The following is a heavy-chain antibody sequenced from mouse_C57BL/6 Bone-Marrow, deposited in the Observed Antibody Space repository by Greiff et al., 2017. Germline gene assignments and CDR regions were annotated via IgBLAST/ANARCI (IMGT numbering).Heavy chain of an antibody. V-gene: IGHV1-26*01. CDR3: AREGNYYVSNDY. CDR1: GYTFTDYY. Sequence: EVQLQQPGPELVKPGASVKISCKASGYTFTDYYMNWVKQSHGKSLEWIGDINPNNGGTSYNQKFKGKATLTVDKSSSTAYMELRSLTSEDSAVYYCAREGNYYVSNDYWGQGTTLTVSS. CDR2: INPNNGGT. D-gene: IGHD1-1*01. J-gene: IGHJ2*01.